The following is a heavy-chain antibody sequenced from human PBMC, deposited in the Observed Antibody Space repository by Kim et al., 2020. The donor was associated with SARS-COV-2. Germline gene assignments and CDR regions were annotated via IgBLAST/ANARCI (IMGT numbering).Heavy chain of an antibody. CDR2: TYPGDSDT. J-gene: IGHJ6*02. Sequence: GESLKISCKGSGYSFTSYWIGWVRQMPGKGLEWMGITYPGDSDTRYSPSFQGQVTISADKSISTAYLQWSSLKASDTAMYYCARLGGTYYYGSGSSYYYYGMDVVGQGTTVTVSS. V-gene: IGHV5-51*01. CDR1: GYSFTSYW. CDR3: ARLGGTYYYGSGSSYYYYGMDV. D-gene: IGHD3-10*01.